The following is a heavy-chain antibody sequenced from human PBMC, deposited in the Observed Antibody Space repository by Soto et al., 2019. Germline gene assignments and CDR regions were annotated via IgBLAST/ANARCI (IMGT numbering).Heavy chain of an antibody. Sequence: GGSLRLSCAASGFTFSSYSMNWVRQAPGKALEWVSYISSSSSTIYDADSVKGRFTISRDNAKNSLYLQMNSLRAEDTAVYYSARARTTVTKSAFDIWGQGTMVTVSS. J-gene: IGHJ3*02. CDR1: GFTFSSYS. CDR3: ARARTTVTKSAFDI. V-gene: IGHV3-48*01. CDR2: ISSSSSTI. D-gene: IGHD4-17*01.